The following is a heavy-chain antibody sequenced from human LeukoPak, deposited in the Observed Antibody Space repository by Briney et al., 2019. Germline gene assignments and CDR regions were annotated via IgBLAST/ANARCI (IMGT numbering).Heavy chain of an antibody. V-gene: IGHV1-2*06. D-gene: IGHD3-16*01. CDR1: GYTFTGYY. CDR2: INPNNGGT. J-gene: IGHJ4*02. Sequence: GASVKVSCKASGYTFTGYYMHWVRQAPGQGLEWMGRINPNNGGTNYAQKFQGRVTMTRDTSISTAYMELSRLRSDDKAVYYCLGEQPNGIDYWGQGTLVTVSS. CDR3: LGEQPNGIDY.